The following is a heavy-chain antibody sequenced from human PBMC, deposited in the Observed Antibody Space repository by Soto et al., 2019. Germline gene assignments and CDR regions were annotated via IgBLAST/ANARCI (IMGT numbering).Heavy chain of an antibody. Sequence: QLVESGGGLVKPGESLRLSCVASGFTFRNAWMSWVRQAPGKGLEWVGRIKSETDGGTTDYAAPVKGRFTISRDXSKNMLYLQRNSLKTEDTAVYFCTTGVTVTYYYFDYWGQGTLVTVSS. J-gene: IGHJ4*02. CDR2: IKSETDGGTT. D-gene: IGHD4-17*01. V-gene: IGHV3-15*01. CDR1: GFTFRNAW. CDR3: TTGVTVTYYYFDY.